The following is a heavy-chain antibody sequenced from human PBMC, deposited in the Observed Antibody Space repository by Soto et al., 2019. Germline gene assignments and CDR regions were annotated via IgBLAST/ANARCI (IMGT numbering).Heavy chain of an antibody. J-gene: IGHJ4*02. CDR3: AKGVEVGGGLRPYLAY. Sequence: QVQLVESGGGVVQPGRSLRLSCAASGFTFSSYGMHWVRQAPGKGLEWVAVISYDGSNKYYADSVKGRFTISRDNSKKTLYLQMNSRRAEGTAVCYCAKGVEVGGGLRPYLAYGGQGTLVTVSS. D-gene: IGHD3-16*01. V-gene: IGHV3-30*18. CDR1: GFTFSSYG. CDR2: ISYDGSNK.